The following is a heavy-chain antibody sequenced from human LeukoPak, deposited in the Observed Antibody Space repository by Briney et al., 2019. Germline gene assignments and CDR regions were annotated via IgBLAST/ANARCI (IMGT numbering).Heavy chain of an antibody. D-gene: IGHD3-16*01. CDR2: ISKSGST. CDR3: ARETSQKGAHYMDV. Sequence: SETLSLTCTVSGGSISNYYWSWIRQPAGKRLEWIGRISKSGSTNYNPSLKSRVTMSVDTSRNQFSLKLSSVTAADTAVYYCARETSQKGAHYMDVWGKGTTVTISS. CDR1: GGSISNYY. J-gene: IGHJ6*03. V-gene: IGHV4-4*07.